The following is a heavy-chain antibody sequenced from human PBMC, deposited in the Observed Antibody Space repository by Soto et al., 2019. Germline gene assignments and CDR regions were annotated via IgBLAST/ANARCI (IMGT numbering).Heavy chain of an antibody. V-gene: IGHV4-34*01. J-gene: IGHJ4*02. CDR3: ARKVTSYCSSTSCPYYFDY. CDR1: GGSFSGYY. Sequence: SETLSLTCAVYGGSFSGYYWSWIRQPPGKGLEWIGEINHSGSTNYNPSLKSRVTISVDTSKNQFSLKLSSVTAADTAVYHCARKVTSYCSSTSCPYYFDYWGQGTLVTVSS. CDR2: INHSGST. D-gene: IGHD2-2*01.